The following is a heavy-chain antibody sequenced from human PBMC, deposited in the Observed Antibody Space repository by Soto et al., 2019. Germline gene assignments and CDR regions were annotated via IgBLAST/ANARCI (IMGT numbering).Heavy chain of an antibody. CDR1: GGTFSSYA. J-gene: IGHJ4*02. Sequence: SVKVSCKASGGTFSSYAISWVRQAPGQGLEWMGGIIPIFGTANYAQKFQGRVTITADESTSTAYMELSSLRSEDTAVYYCARARYYDSSGSRGYFDYWGQGTLVTVSS. V-gene: IGHV1-69*13. D-gene: IGHD3-22*01. CDR3: ARARYYDSSGSRGYFDY. CDR2: IIPIFGTA.